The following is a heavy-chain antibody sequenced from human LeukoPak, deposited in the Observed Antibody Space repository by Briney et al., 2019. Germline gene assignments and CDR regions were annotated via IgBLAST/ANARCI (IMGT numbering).Heavy chain of an antibody. CDR1: GYSISSGYY. V-gene: IGHV4-38-2*02. CDR2: LYHSGSP. D-gene: IGHD3-3*01. J-gene: IGHJ6*03. CDR3: ARDPYDFWSGYYSLYYMDV. Sequence: SETLSLTCAVSGYSISSGYYWGWIRQPPGKGLEWIGSLYHSGSPYYNPSLKSRVTISVGTSKKQFSLKLSSVTAADTAVYYCARDPYDFWSGYYSLYYMDVWGKGTTVTVSS.